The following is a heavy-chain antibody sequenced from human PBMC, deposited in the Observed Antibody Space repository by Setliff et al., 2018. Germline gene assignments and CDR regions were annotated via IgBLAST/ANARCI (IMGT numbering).Heavy chain of an antibody. CDR2: INPNSGGT. Sequence: ASVKVSCKASGYTFTGYYMHWVRQAPGQGLEWMGRINPNSGGTNYAQKFQGRVTMTRDTSISTAYMELSRLRSDDTAVYYCARGMTYYYDSSGYPDYWGQGTLVTV. D-gene: IGHD3-22*01. CDR1: GYTFTGYY. CDR3: ARGMTYYYDSSGYPDY. J-gene: IGHJ4*02. V-gene: IGHV1-2*06.